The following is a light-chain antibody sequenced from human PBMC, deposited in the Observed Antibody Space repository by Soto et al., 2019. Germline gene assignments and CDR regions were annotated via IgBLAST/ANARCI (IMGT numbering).Light chain of an antibody. J-gene: IGKJ4*01. CDR2: DAS. Sequence: EIVLTQSPATLCLSPGERATLSCRASQSVSRHLAWYQQKPGQAPRLLIYDASNRATGIPARFSGSGSGTDFTLTISSLEPEDFAVYYCQQRNNWPPVTFGGGTKVEIK. CDR3: QQRNNWPPVT. CDR1: QSVSRH. V-gene: IGKV3-11*01.